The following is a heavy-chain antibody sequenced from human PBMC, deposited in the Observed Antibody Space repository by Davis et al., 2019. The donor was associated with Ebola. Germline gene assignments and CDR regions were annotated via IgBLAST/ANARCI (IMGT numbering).Heavy chain of an antibody. CDR3: ARTRGGVAGAFDI. V-gene: IGHV2-70*04. J-gene: IGHJ3*02. Sequence: SGPTLAKPTQTLTLTCTFSVLPLTVSGMRVNWIRQPPGKAREWLGHIDWVDDVFYNSSLQTRLTISKDTPKNKVVLRMANMDPVDTATYYCARTRGGVAGAFDIWGQGTMVTVSS. D-gene: IGHD3-10*01. CDR1: VLPLTVSGMR. CDR2: IDWVDDV.